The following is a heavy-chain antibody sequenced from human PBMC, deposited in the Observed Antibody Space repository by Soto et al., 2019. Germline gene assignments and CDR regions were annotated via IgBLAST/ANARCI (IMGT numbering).Heavy chain of an antibody. CDR1: GGSISSGGYY. V-gene: IGHV4-31*03. CDR2: IYYSGST. CDR3: ARDQGAGTYYYGMDV. J-gene: IGHJ6*02. Sequence: SETLSLTCTVSGGSISSGGYYWSWIRQHPGKGLEWIGYIYYSGSTYYNPSLKSRVTISVDTSKNQFSLKLSSVTAADTAVYYWARDQGAGTYYYGMDVWGQGTTVTVSS. D-gene: IGHD6-13*01.